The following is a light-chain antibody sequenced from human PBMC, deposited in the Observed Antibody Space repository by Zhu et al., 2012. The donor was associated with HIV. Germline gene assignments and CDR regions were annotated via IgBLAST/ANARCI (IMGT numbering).Light chain of an antibody. Sequence: IVLTQSPATLSLSPGERATVSCRASQSIGSYLAWYQQKPGQAPRLLMYDASNRATGISARFSGSGSGTDFTLTISSLEPEDFAVYYCQQRNSNWFTFGGGTKVEIK. CDR2: DAS. J-gene: IGKJ4*01. CDR1: QSIGSY. V-gene: IGKV3-11*01. CDR3: QQRNSNWFT.